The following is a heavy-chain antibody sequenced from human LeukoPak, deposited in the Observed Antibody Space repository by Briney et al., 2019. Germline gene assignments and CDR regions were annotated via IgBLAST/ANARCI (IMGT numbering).Heavy chain of an antibody. CDR1: GFTFSSYG. CDR2: IWYDGGNK. Sequence: GGSLRLSCAASGFTFSSYGMHWVRQAPGKGLEWVAVIWYDGGNKYYADSVKGRFTVSRDNSKNTLYLQMNSLRAEDTAVYYCARVAPMYSSSLYYLDYWGQGTLVTVSS. CDR3: ARVAPMYSSSLYYLDY. D-gene: IGHD6-13*01. J-gene: IGHJ4*02. V-gene: IGHV3-33*01.